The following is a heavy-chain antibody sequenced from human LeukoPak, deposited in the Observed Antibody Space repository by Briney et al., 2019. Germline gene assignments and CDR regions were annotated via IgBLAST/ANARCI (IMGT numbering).Heavy chain of an antibody. Sequence: GGSLRLSCAASGFTFSSYSMNWVRQAPGKGLEWMANIKQDGSQTYYVDSVKGRFTISRDNAKNSLYLQMNSLRAEDTALYYCARKGLPDYWGQGTLVTVSS. CDR2: IKQDGSQT. J-gene: IGHJ4*02. V-gene: IGHV3-7*01. CDR1: GFTFSSYS. CDR3: ARKGLPDY.